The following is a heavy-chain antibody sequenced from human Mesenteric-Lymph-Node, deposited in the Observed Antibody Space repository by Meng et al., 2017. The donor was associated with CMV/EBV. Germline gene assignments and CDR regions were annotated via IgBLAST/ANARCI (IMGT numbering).Heavy chain of an antibody. J-gene: IGHJ4*02. V-gene: IGHV4-4*07. CDR2: IYYSGST. D-gene: IGHD6-19*01. CDR1: GGSISSYY. Sequence: SETLSLTCTVSGGSISSYYWSWIRQPAGKGLERIGSIYYSGSTYYNPSLKSRVTISVDTSKNQFSLKLSSVTAADTAVYYCARDHGNSAWFYYWGQGTLVTVSS. CDR3: ARDHGNSAWFYY.